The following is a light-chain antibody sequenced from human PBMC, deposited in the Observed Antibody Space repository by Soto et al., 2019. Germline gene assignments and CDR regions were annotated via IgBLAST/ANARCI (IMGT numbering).Light chain of an antibody. CDR2: DAS. CDR1: QSVSSY. CDR3: QHRINWPLT. Sequence: EIMLTQSPATLSLSPGEGATLSCRASQSVSSYLAWYQQKPGQAPRLLIYDASNRATGIPARFSGSGSGTDFSLTISSLEPEDFAVYYCQHRINWPLTFGGGTKVDIK. J-gene: IGKJ4*01. V-gene: IGKV3-11*01.